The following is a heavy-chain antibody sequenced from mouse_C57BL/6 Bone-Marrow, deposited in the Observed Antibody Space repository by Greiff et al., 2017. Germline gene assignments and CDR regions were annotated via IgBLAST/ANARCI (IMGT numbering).Heavy chain of an antibody. D-gene: IGHD4-1*01. CDR2: ISNGGGST. CDR3: ARPANWTYWYFDV. Sequence: EVHLVESGGGLVQPGGSLKLSCAASGFTFSDYYMYWVRQTPEKRLEWVAYISNGGGSTYYPDTVKGRFTISRDNAKNTLYLQMSRLKSEDTAMYYCARPANWTYWYFDVWGTGTTVTVSS. CDR1: GFTFSDYY. V-gene: IGHV5-12*01. J-gene: IGHJ1*03.